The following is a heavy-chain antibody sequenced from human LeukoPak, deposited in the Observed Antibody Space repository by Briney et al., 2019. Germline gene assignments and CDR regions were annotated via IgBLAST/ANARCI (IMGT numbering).Heavy chain of an antibody. CDR1: GXSVSYNY. CDR3: AKDLDYTTYGYYFDY. Sequence: PGGSLRLSCAASGXSVSYNYMSWVRQAPGKGLEWVSVTYSGGTTLYADSVKGRFIISRDTSKNTLYLQMNSLRPEDTAIYYCAKDLDYTTYGYYFDYWGQGTLVTVSS. J-gene: IGHJ4*02. D-gene: IGHD4-11*01. V-gene: IGHV3-66*01. CDR2: TYSGGTT.